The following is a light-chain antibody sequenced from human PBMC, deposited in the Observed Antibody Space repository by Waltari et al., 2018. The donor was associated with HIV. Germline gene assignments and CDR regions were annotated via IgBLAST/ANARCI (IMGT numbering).Light chain of an antibody. CDR3: AAWDDSLIAHV. CDR1: PSNILRNP. CDR2: SDN. V-gene: IGLV1-44*01. J-gene: IGLJ1*01. Sequence: QSVLTQPPSMSGTPGQRVTISCSGSPSNILRNPVHWYQQLPGTAPKLLIYSDNQRPSGVPDRFSGSKSGTSASLAISGLQSDDEADYYCAAWDDSLIAHVFGPGTKVTVL.